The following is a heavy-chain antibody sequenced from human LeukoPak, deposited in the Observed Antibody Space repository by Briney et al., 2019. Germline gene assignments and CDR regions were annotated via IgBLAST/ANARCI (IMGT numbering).Heavy chain of an antibody. Sequence: GASVKVSCKASGYTFTSYAMHWVRQAPGQRLEWMGWINAGNGNTKYSQKFQGRVTMTTDTSTSTAYMELRSLTSDDTAVYYCARDYYESGGNWHDTFDIWGQGTVVTVSS. CDR2: INAGNGNT. CDR3: ARDYYESGGNWHDTFDI. V-gene: IGHV1-3*01. J-gene: IGHJ3*02. D-gene: IGHD3-22*01. CDR1: GYTFTSYA.